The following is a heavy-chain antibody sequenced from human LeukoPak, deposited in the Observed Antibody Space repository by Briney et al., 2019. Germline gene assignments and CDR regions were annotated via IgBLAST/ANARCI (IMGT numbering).Heavy chain of an antibody. D-gene: IGHD4-23*01. CDR2: IYYSGST. CDR1: GGSISSYY. J-gene: IGHJ6*02. V-gene: IGHV4-59*01. Sequence: SETLSLTCTVSGGSISSYYWSWIRQPPGKGLEWIGYIYYSGSTNYNPSLKSRVTISVDTSKNQFSLKLSSVTAADTAVYYCARAEATVVTGYYYYGMDVWGQGTTVTVSS. CDR3: ARAEATVVTGYYYYGMDV.